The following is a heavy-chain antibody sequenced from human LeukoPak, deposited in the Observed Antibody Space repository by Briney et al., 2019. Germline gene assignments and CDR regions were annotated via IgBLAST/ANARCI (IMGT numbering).Heavy chain of an antibody. V-gene: IGHV3-23*01. CDR1: GFTFSSYA. CDR3: AKGSVTMVRGVIKLYYYYGMDV. D-gene: IGHD3-10*01. J-gene: IGHJ6*04. CDR2: MSGSGGST. Sequence: PGGSLRLSCAASGFTFSSYAMSWVRQAPGKGLEWVSAMSGSGGSTYYADSVKGRFTISRDNSKNTLYLQMNSLRAEDTAVYYCAKGSVTMVRGVIKLYYYYGMDVWGKGTTVTVSS.